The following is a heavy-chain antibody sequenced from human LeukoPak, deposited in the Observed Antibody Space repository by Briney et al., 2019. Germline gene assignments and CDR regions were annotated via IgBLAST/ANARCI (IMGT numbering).Heavy chain of an antibody. J-gene: IGHJ3*02. CDR2: FDPEDGET. CDR1: GYTLTELS. Sequence: ASVKVSCKVSGYTLTELSMHWVRQAPGKGLEWMGGFDPEDGETIYAQKFQGRVTMSEDTSTDTAYMELSSLRSEDTAVYYCATEMVGAILDAFDIWGQGTMVTVSS. V-gene: IGHV1-24*01. D-gene: IGHD1-26*01. CDR3: ATEMVGAILDAFDI.